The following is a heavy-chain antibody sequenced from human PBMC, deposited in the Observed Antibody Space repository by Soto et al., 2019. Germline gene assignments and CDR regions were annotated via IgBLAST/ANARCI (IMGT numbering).Heavy chain of an antibody. CDR2: ISASGGGT. CDR1: GFTFSSYA. V-gene: IGHV3-23*01. D-gene: IGHD6-25*01. Sequence: EVQLLDSGGGLLQPGGSLRLSCAASGFTFSSYAMGWVRLAPGKGLEWASIISASGGGTYYADSVKGRFTISRDNSENTLYLQMNSLRAEDTAVYYCAKGDFSSGRTPIDYWGQGTAVTVSS. CDR3: AKGDFSSGRTPIDY. J-gene: IGHJ4*02.